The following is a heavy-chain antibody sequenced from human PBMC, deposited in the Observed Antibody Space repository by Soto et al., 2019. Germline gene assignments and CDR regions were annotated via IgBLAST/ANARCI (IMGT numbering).Heavy chain of an antibody. D-gene: IGHD3-22*01. V-gene: IGHV1-46*01. CDR3: ARDRGITTIVEQGMDV. J-gene: IGHJ6*02. CDR1: GYTFTSYY. Sequence: ASVKVSCKASGYTFTSYYMHWVRQAPGQGLEWMGIINPSGGSTSYAQKFQGRVTMTRDTSTSTVYMELSSLRSEDTAVYYCARDRGITTIVEQGMDVWGQGTTVTVSS. CDR2: INPSGGST.